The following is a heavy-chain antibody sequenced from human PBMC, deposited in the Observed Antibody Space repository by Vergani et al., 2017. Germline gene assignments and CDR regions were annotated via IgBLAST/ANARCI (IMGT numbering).Heavy chain of an antibody. CDR2: IKSTFDRGTT. D-gene: IGHD2-21*01. Sequence: EVQLVESGGGIVKPGGSLRLSCVASGFSFRNAWMNWVRRTPGQGLEWVGRIKSTFDRGTTDYAAAVKGRFTISRDDSKNTLFLQMNGLKTEDIGVYYCTTDPRYCGDGSCXWLRDRHYYGMDVWGQGTTVTVSS. CDR3: TTDPRYCGDGSCXWLRDRHYYGMDV. J-gene: IGHJ6*02. V-gene: IGHV3-15*07. CDR1: GFSFRNAW.